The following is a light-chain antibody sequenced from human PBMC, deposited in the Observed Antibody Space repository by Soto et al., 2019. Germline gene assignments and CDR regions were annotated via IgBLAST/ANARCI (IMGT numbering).Light chain of an antibody. CDR1: TSDVGGYNL. J-gene: IGLJ2*01. Sequence: QAVLTQPASVSGSPGQSITISCTGTTSDVGGYNLVSWYRQHPGKAPELIIYEGNKRPSGVSNRFSGSKSGNTASLTVSGLQAADEADYYCCSYAGTATYVVFGGGTKLTVL. CDR2: EGN. CDR3: CSYAGTATYVV. V-gene: IGLV2-23*01.